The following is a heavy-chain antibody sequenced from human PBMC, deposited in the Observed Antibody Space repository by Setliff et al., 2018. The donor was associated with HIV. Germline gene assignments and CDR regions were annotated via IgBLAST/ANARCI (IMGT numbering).Heavy chain of an antibody. V-gene: IGHV4-61*09. Sequence: PSETLSLTCTVSGGSISSGSYCWTWIRQPAGRGLEWIGHIYTSGGTNYNPSLKSRVTISADTSKNQFSLTLTSVTAADTAVYYCARGDYVWGSYRRFDYWGQGALVTVSS. D-gene: IGHD3-16*02. CDR3: ARGDYVWGSYRRFDY. CDR2: IYTSGGT. J-gene: IGHJ4*02. CDR1: GGSISSGSYC.